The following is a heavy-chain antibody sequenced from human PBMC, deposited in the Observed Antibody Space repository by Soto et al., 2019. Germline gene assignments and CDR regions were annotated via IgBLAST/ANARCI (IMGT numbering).Heavy chain of an antibody. CDR3: TRDASRDSSARGWFDP. Sequence: AGGSLRLSCAASGFTLSSYVMSWVRRAPGKGLEWVSGIDGGGGGTYYADSVKGRFTISRDNAKNSLHLQMNSLRAEDTAVYYCTRDASRDSSARGWFDPWGPGTLVTVSS. CDR1: GFTLSSYV. CDR2: IDGGGGGT. J-gene: IGHJ5*02. D-gene: IGHD6-13*01. V-gene: IGHV3-23*01.